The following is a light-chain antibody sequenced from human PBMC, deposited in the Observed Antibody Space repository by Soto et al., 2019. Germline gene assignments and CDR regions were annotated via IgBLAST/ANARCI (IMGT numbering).Light chain of an antibody. V-gene: IGLV2-14*01. J-gene: IGLJ1*01. CDR3: GSYTISNTLV. CDR1: SSDVGGYNY. CDR2: DVS. Sequence: QSALTQPASVSGSPGQSITISCTGTSSDVGGYNYVSWYQQYPGKAPKLMIYDVSNRPSGVSNRFSGSKSGNTASLTISGLQAEDEADYYCGSYTISNTLVFGSGTKVTV.